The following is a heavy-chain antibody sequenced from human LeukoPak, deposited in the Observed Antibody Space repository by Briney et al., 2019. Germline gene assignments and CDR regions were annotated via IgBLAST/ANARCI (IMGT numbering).Heavy chain of an antibody. J-gene: IGHJ4*02. CDR1: GFTFSSYW. Sequence: GGSLRLSCAASGFTFSSYWMSWVRQAPGKGLEWVANIKQDGSEKYYVDSVKSRFTISRDNAKNSLYLQMNSLRAEDTAVYYCARERVTIFGVVTHYFDYWGQGTLVTVSS. V-gene: IGHV3-7*01. CDR2: IKQDGSEK. D-gene: IGHD3-3*01. CDR3: ARERVTIFGVVTHYFDY.